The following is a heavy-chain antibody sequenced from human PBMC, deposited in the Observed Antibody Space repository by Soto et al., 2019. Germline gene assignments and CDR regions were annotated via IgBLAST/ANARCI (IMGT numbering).Heavy chain of an antibody. CDR3: AKGSGDYDFRTGNLDY. CDR1: GFTFSSYA. Sequence: GGSLRLSCAASGFTFSSYAMSWVRQAPGKGLEWVSAISGSGGSTYYADSVKGRFTISRDNSKNTLYLQMNSLRAEDTAVYYCAKGSGDYDFRTGNLDYWGQGILVTLSS. J-gene: IGHJ4*02. CDR2: ISGSGGST. V-gene: IGHV3-23*01. D-gene: IGHD3-3*01.